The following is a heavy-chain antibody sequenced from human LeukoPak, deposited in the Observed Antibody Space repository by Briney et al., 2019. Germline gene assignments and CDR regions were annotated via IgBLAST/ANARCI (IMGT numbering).Heavy chain of an antibody. D-gene: IGHD3-10*02. CDR1: GGTFSSYA. J-gene: IGHJ4*02. CDR2: IIPIFGTA. V-gene: IGHV1-69*01. Sequence: SVKVSCKASGGTFSSYAISWVRQAPGQGLEWMGGIIPIFGTANYAQKFQGRVTITADESTSTAYMELSSLRSEDTAVYYCARGLFGELVFDYWGQGTLVTVSS. CDR3: ARGLFGELVFDY.